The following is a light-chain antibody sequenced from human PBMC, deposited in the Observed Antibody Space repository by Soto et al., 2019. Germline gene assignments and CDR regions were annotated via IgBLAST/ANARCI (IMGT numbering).Light chain of an antibody. CDR2: DAS. CDR1: QSVSNY. J-gene: IGKJ5*01. Sequence: DIQMTQSPSTLSASVGERVTITCRASQSVSNYLHWYQQKPGKAPNLLISDASSLQSGVPSRFSGSGSGIDFTLTISSLQPEDFATYDCQQSYSTSITFGQGTRLEIK. V-gene: IGKV1-39*01. CDR3: QQSYSTSIT.